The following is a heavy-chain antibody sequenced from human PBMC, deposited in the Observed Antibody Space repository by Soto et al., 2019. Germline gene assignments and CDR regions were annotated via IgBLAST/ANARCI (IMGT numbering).Heavy chain of an antibody. Sequence: PGGSLRLSCAASGFTFDDYGMSWVRQAPGKGLEWVSGINWNGGSTGYADSVKGRFTISRDNAKNSLYLQMNSLRAEDTAVYYCARPLNDFGDYTDAFDVWGQGTLVTVS. CDR1: GFTFDDYG. CDR2: INWNGGST. J-gene: IGHJ3*01. V-gene: IGHV3-20*04. CDR3: ARPLNDFGDYTDAFDV. D-gene: IGHD4-17*01.